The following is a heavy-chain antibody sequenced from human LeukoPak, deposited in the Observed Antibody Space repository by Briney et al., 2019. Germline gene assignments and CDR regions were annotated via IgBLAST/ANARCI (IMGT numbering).Heavy chain of an antibody. CDR2: ISYDGSNK. CDR1: GFTFSSYA. CDR3: ARDSCSGGSCYCDY. Sequence: GGSLRLSCAASGFTFSSYAMHWVRQAPGRGLEWVAVISYDGSNKYYADSVKGRFTISRDNSKNTLYLQMNSLRAEDTAVYYCARDSCSGGSCYCDYWGQGTLATVSS. J-gene: IGHJ4*02. D-gene: IGHD2-15*01. V-gene: IGHV3-30-3*01.